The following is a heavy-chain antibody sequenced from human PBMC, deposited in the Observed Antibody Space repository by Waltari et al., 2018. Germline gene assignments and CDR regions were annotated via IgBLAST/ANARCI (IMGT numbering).Heavy chain of an antibody. CDR1: GGTFSSYA. CDR3: ARTNCSSTSCYTYYYYGMDV. Sequence: QVQLVQSGAEVKKPGSSVKVSCKASGGTFSSYAISWVRQAPGQGPEWMGGIIPIFGTANYAQKFQGRVTITADESTSTAYMELSSLRSEDTAVYYCARTNCSSTSCYTYYYYGMDVWSQGTTVTVSS. D-gene: IGHD2-2*02. V-gene: IGHV1-69*01. J-gene: IGHJ6*02. CDR2: IIPIFGTA.